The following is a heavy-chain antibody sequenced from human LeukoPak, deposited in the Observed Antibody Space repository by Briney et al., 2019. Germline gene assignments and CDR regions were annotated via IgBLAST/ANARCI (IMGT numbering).Heavy chain of an antibody. J-gene: IGHJ4*02. CDR1: GFTFSTSW. Sequence: PPGGSLRLSCSASGFTFSTSWMSWVRQAPGKGLEWVANINQDESVKYYVDSVKGRFTISRDNARNSLYLQMNSLRVDDTAIYYCARGGRAVTTFGFWGQGTPVTVSS. CDR3: ARGGRAVTTFGF. D-gene: IGHD4-17*01. CDR2: INQDESVK. V-gene: IGHV3-7*01.